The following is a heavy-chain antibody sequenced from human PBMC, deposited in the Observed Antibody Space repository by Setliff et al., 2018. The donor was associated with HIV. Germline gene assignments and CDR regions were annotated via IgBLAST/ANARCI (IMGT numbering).Heavy chain of an antibody. CDR1: GDSTSSSSSY. CDR3: ALTGHRLLRGYMDV. D-gene: IGHD2-15*01. V-gene: IGHV4-39*07. J-gene: IGHJ6*03. CDR2: LYVSGDT. Sequence: SETLSLTCTVSGDSTSSSSSYWGWIRQPPGKGLEWIGRLYVSGDTNYNPSLKSRVTMSLDTSKKHFSLNLKSVTAADTAVYYCALTGHRLLRGYMDVWGKGTTVTVS.